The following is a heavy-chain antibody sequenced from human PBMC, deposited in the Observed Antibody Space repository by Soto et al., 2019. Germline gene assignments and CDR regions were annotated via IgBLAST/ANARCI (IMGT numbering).Heavy chain of an antibody. Sequence: HPGGSLRLSCAASGFTFDDYAMHWVRQAPGKGLEWVSGISWNSGSIGYADSVKGRFTISRDNAKNSLYLQMNSLRAEDTALYYCASFIAALDYWGQGTLVTVSS. CDR1: GFTFDDYA. CDR2: ISWNSGSI. J-gene: IGHJ4*02. V-gene: IGHV3-9*01. CDR3: ASFIAALDY. D-gene: IGHD6-6*01.